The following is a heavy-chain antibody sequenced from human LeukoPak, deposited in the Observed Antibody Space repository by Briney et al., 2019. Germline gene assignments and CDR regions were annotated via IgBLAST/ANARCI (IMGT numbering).Heavy chain of an antibody. V-gene: IGHV3-53*01. CDR2: IYSGGST. J-gene: IGHJ4*02. D-gene: IGHD6-19*01. CDR3: ARGPYSSGWYGDY. Sequence: PGGSLRLSCAASGFTVSSNCMSWVRQAPGKGLEWVSVIYSGGSTYYADSVKGRFTISRDNSKNTLYLQMNSLRAEDTAVYYCARGPYSSGWYGDYWGQGTLVTVSS. CDR1: GFTVSSNC.